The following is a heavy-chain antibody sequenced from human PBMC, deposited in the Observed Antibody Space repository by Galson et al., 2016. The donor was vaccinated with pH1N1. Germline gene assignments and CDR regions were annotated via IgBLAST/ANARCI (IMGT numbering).Heavy chain of an antibody. D-gene: IGHD3-9*01. J-gene: IGHJ5*02. Sequence: SLRLSCAASGFSFNKHGMNWVRQAPGKGLEWVSGISPRGDITYYADFVKGRCTIFRDNSRNTVSLEMGSLRAEDTALYRCAKDIDWGAFQSWGQGTRVTVS. CDR1: GFSFNKHG. V-gene: IGHV3-23*01. CDR3: AKDIDWGAFQS. CDR2: ISPRGDIT.